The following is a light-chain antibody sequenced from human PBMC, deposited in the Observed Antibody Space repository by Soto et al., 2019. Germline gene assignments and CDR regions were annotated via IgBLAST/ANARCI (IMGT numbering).Light chain of an antibody. CDR2: DAS. V-gene: IGKV1-5*01. CDR3: QQYNGYSRT. Sequence: DIQMTHSPSALSASVGDRVMITCRASQSISSSLAWYQQKPGKAPKLLIYDASSLERGVPPRFSGSASGTEFTLTISSLQPDDFATYYCQQYNGYSRTFGQGTKVDI. CDR1: QSISSS. J-gene: IGKJ1*01.